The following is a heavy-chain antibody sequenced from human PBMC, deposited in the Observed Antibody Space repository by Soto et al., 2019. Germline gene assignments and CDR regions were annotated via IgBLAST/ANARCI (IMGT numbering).Heavy chain of an antibody. V-gene: IGHV4-30-4*01. CDR3: ARERPDGARLDP. D-gene: IGHD6-6*01. CDR1: GGSISSGDYY. Sequence: QVQLQESGPGLVKPSQTLSLTCTVSGGSISSGDYYWSWIRQPPGKGLEWIGYIYHSGNTYYNPSPXSXFTISVDTSKNQFSLKLSSVTAADTAVYYCARERPDGARLDPWGQGTLVTVSS. J-gene: IGHJ5*02. CDR2: IYHSGNT.